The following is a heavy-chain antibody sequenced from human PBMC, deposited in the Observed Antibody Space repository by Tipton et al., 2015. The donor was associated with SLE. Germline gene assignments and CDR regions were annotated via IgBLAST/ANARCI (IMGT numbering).Heavy chain of an antibody. V-gene: IGHV4-34*09. J-gene: IGHJ5*02. D-gene: IGHD7-27*01. Sequence: LRLSCAVYGGSFSGYFWSWIRQPPGKGLEWIGEINHSGSTNYNPSLKSRVTISVDTSKNQFSLKLSSVTAADTAVYYCAREGGLGIRAGWFDPWGQGTLVTVSS. CDR1: GGSFSGYF. CDR3: AREGGLGIRAGWFDP. CDR2: INHSGST.